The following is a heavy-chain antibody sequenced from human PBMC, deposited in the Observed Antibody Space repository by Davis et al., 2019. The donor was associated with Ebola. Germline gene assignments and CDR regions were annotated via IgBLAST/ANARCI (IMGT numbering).Heavy chain of an antibody. D-gene: IGHD6-19*01. CDR1: GYTFTSYW. V-gene: IGHV5-51*01. CDR2: IYPGDSDT. CDR3: ARLQQWLVGGWFDP. J-gene: IGHJ5*02. Sequence: KVSCKASGYTFTSYWIGWVRQMPGKGLEWMGIIYPGDSDTRYSPSFQGQVTISADKSISTAYLQWSSLKASDTAMYYCARLQQWLVGGWFDPWGQGTLVTVSS.